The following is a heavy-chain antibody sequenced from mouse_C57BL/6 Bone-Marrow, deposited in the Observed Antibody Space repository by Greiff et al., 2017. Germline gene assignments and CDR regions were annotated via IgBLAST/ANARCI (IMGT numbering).Heavy chain of an antibody. D-gene: IGHD2-3*01. CDR3: AEDGYSTWFAY. CDR1: GYSFTGYY. Sequence: EVKLMESGPELVKPGASVKISCKASGYSFTGYYMNWVKQSPEKSLEWIGEINPSTGGTTYNQKFKAKATLTVDKSSSTAYMQLKSLTSEDSAVYYCAEDGYSTWFAYWGQGTLVTVSA. CDR2: INPSTGGT. V-gene: IGHV1-42*01. J-gene: IGHJ3*01.